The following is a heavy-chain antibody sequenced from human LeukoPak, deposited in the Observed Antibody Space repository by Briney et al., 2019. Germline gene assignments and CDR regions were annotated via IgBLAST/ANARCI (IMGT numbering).Heavy chain of an antibody. Sequence: SETLSLTCAVSGYSISSGYDWGWIRQPPGKGLEWIGSIYHSGSTYYNPSLKSRVTISVDTSKNQFSLKLSSVTAADTAVYYCAVDRGYSYGSDYWGQGTLVTVSS. CDR1: GYSISSGYD. D-gene: IGHD5-18*01. V-gene: IGHV4-38-2*01. CDR2: IYHSGST. J-gene: IGHJ4*02. CDR3: AVDRGYSYGSDY.